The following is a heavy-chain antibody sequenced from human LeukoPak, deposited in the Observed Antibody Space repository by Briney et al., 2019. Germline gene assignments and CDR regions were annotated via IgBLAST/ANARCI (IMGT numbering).Heavy chain of an antibody. CDR1: GFTFSDYY. D-gene: IGHD3-16*02. J-gene: IGHJ4*02. V-gene: IGHV3-11*01. CDR2: IISSGSII. CDR3: ARDGTYYDYVWGSYRVHDY. Sequence: GGSLRLSCAASGFTFSDYYMSWIRQAPGKGLEWGSYIISSGSIIYYADSVKGRFTISRDNAKKSLYLQMNSLRAEDTAVYYCARDGTYYDYVWGSYRVHDYWGQGTLVTVSS.